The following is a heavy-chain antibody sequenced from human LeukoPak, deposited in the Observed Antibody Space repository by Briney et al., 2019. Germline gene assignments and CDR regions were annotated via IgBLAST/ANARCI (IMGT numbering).Heavy chain of an antibody. CDR1: GYTFTSYG. CDR3: ARDQYYYDSSGYYPPTIDY. D-gene: IGHD3-22*01. V-gene: IGHV1-18*01. CDR2: ISAYNGNT. Sequence: ASVKVSCKASGYTFTSYGLSWERQAPGQGLECMGWISAYNGNTNYAQKLQGRVTMTTDTSTSTAYMELRSLRSDDTAVYYCARDQYYYDSSGYYPPTIDYWGQGTLVTVSS. J-gene: IGHJ4*02.